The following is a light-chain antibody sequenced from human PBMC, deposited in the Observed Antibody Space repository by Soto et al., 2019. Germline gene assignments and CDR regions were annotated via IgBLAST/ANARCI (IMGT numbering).Light chain of an antibody. Sequence: EIVLTESPGTLSLSPGERATLSCRANQDLTDRYLAWYQQKPAQAPRLLIYGASSRATGIPDRFSGSGSATDFTLTISRLEPEDFAVYYCQQYDDSLLTFGGGTKVDIK. V-gene: IGKV3-20*01. J-gene: IGKJ4*01. CDR2: GAS. CDR3: QQYDDSLLT. CDR1: QDLTDRY.